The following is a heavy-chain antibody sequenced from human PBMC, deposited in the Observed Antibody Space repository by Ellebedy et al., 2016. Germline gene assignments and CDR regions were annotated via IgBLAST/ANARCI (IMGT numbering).Heavy chain of an antibody. D-gene: IGHD1-7*01. Sequence: GESLKISXTASGFTIADYAMSWFRQAPGKGLEWVGFIRSKAYGGTTEYAAPLKTRFTISRDDSKSIVYLQMNSLKTEDTAVYYCNSGNLGYYYMDVWGRGTMVTVSS. CDR2: IRSKAYGGTT. V-gene: IGHV3-49*03. CDR3: NSGNLGYYYMDV. CDR1: GFTIADYA. J-gene: IGHJ6*03.